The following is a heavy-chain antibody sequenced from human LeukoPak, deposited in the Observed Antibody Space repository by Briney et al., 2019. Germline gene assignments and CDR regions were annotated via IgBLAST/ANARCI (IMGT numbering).Heavy chain of an antibody. CDR2: INPNSGGT. Sequence: ASVKVSCKASGYTFTSYYMHWVRQAPGQGLEWMGWINPNSGGTNYAQKFQGRVTMTMDTSISTAYMELSRLRSDDTAVYYCARVTRKWLVLDYFDYWGQGTLVTVSS. J-gene: IGHJ4*02. CDR1: GYTFTSYY. CDR3: ARVTRKWLVLDYFDY. D-gene: IGHD6-19*01. V-gene: IGHV1-2*02.